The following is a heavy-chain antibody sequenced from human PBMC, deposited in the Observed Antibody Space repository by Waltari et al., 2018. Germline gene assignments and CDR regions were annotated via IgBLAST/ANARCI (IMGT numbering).Heavy chain of an antibody. CDR3: ARGARRTTVTTGWWYFDL. CDR1: GFTYSMYW. CDR2: SNSDGSST. J-gene: IGHJ2*01. D-gene: IGHD4-17*01. V-gene: IGHV3-74*01. Sequence: EVQLVESGGGLVQPGGSLRLSCAASGFTYSMYWMHGVRQAPGKGLVWVSRSNSDGSSTSYADSVKGRFTISKDNAKNTVYLQMNSLRAEDTAIYYCARGARRTTVTTGWWYFDLWGRGTLVTVSS.